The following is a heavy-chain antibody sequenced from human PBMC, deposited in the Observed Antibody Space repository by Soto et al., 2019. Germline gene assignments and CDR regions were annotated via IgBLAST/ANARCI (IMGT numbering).Heavy chain of an antibody. CDR1: GDTFTNFD. CDR2: MRANRGET. J-gene: IGHJ4*02. V-gene: IGHV1-8*01. CDR3: GRYLHGQGFKV. D-gene: IGHD4-17*01. Sequence: QVQLVQSGAEVKKPGASVKVSCKPSGDTFTNFDLNWGRQAAGKGLEWLGWMRANRGETGHAQKFRGRVSMTRDSSVRSAYMGLSSLIAEDTAVFYCGRYLHGQGFKVWGQGTVVIVSS.